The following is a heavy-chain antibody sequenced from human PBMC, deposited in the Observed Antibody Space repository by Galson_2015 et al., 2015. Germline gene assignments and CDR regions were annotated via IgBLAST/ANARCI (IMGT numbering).Heavy chain of an antibody. CDR2: LYGDGKT. CDR3: ARISEGGFRFSYYYMDV. D-gene: IGHD3-16*02. CDR1: GFNVRSNY. V-gene: IGHV3-53*01. J-gene: IGHJ6*03. Sequence: SLRLSCAVSGFNVRSNYMTWVRQAPGQGLEWVSVLYGDGKTYYADSVKGRFTISRDNSKNTVYLQMNTLRGEDTAVYYCARISEGGFRFSYYYMDVWGKGTTVPVSS.